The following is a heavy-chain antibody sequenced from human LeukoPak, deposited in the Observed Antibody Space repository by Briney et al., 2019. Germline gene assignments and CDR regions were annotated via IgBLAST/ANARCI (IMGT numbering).Heavy chain of an antibody. CDR2: IGTAGDT. CDR1: GFTFSSYD. J-gene: IGHJ4*02. D-gene: IGHD3-10*01. CDR3: ARGEYYGSGSYYPGDY. V-gene: IGHV3-13*04. Sequence: GGSLRLSCAASGFTFSSYDMHWVRQATGKGLEWVSAIGTAGDTYYPGSVKGRFTISRENAKNSLYLQMNSLGAGDTAVYCCARGEYYGSGSYYPGDYWGQGTLVTVSS.